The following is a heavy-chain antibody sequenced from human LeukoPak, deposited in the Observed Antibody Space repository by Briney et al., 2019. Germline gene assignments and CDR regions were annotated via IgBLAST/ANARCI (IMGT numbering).Heavy chain of an antibody. CDR1: GFTFSSYG. CDR2: ISYDGSNK. D-gene: IGHD3-10*01. CDR3: AKDEGRSITMVRGVISYFDY. J-gene: IGHJ4*02. Sequence: GGSLRLSCAASGFTFSSYGMHWVRQAPGKGLEWVAVISYDGSNKYYADSVKGRFTISRDNSKNTLYLQMNSLRAEDTAVYYCAKDEGRSITMVRGVISYFDYWGQGTLVTVSS. V-gene: IGHV3-30*18.